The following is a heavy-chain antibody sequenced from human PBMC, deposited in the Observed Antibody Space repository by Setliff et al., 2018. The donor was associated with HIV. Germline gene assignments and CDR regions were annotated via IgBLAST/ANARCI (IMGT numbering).Heavy chain of an antibody. CDR2: IYYSGST. CDR3: ARVALVVVIRNAFDI. D-gene: IGHD2-21*01. V-gene: IGHV4-31*03. Sequence: SETLSLTCTVSGGSISSGGYYWSWIRQHPGKGLEWIGYIYYSGSTYYNPSLKSRVTISVDTSKNQFSLKLSSVTAADTAVYYCARVALVVVIRNAFDIWGQGTMVT. CDR1: GGSISSGGYY. J-gene: IGHJ3*02.